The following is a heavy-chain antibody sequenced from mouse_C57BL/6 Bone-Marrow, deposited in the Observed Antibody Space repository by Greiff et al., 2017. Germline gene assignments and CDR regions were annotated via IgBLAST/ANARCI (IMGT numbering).Heavy chain of an antibody. CDR2: IDPSASYT. V-gene: IGHV1-69*01. CDR3: AADGYYGFAY. CDR1: GYTFTSYW. J-gene: IGHJ3*01. D-gene: IGHD2-3*01. Sequence: VQLQQPGAELVMPGASVKLSCKASGYTFTSYWMHWVKQRPGQGLEWIGEIDPSASYTNYNQKFKGQSNLTGEKSSSTAYMHLSSLTSEYSAFYYCAADGYYGFAYWGQGTLVTVSA.